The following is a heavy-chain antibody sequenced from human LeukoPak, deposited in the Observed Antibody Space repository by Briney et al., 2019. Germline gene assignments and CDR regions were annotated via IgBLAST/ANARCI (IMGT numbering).Heavy chain of an antibody. CDR1: GGSINSGSFY. V-gene: IGHV4-39*07. D-gene: IGHD3-9*01. J-gene: IGHJ4*02. CDR3: ARDQGHFDIDY. Sequence: SETLSLTCSVSGGSINSGSFYWGWVRQPPGKGLEWIGSIYYSGSTSYNPSLNSRVTISIDTSKNQYSLRLSAVTAADTAIYYCARDQGHFDIDYWGQGTLVTVSS. CDR2: IYYSGST.